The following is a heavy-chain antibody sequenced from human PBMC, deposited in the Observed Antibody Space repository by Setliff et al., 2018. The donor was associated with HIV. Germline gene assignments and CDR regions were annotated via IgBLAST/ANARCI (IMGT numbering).Heavy chain of an antibody. V-gene: IGHV1-69*02. D-gene: IGHD3-22*01. CDR2: IIPILGVP. CDR1: GGPFTSSS. J-gene: IGHJ4*02. Sequence: SVKVSCKASGGPFTSSSIGWVRQAPGQGLEWMGRIIPILGVPRYAQKFQGRVTITADKSTSTSYMHLSSLRAEDTAVYFCARGGDYDSSGYYATWGQGSLVTVSS. CDR3: ARGGDYDSSGYYAT.